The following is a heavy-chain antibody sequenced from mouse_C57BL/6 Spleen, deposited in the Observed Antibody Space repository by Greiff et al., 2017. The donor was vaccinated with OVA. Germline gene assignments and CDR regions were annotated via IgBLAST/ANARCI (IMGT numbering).Heavy chain of an antibody. J-gene: IGHJ4*01. CDR1: GYAFSSSW. CDR3: ARGSGGAMDY. D-gene: IGHD4-1*01. V-gene: IGHV1-82*01. Sequence: LQESGPELVKPGASVKISCKASGYAFSSSWMNWVKQRPGKGLEWIGRIYPGDGDTNYNGKFKGKATLTADKSSSTAYMQLSSLTSEDSAVYFCARGSGGAMDYWGQGTSVTVSS. CDR2: IYPGDGDT.